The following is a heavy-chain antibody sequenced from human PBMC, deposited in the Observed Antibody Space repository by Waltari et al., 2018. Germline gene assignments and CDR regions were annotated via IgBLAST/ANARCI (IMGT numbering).Heavy chain of an antibody. CDR2: MNPNSGNT. Sequence: QVQLVQSGAEVKKPGASVKVSCKAYGYTFTSSAINWVREATGQGLEWMGWMNPNSGNTGYAQKFQGRVTITRNTSISTAYMELSSLRSEDTAVYYCARGFNSGYDWVNWFDPWGQGTLVTVSS. CDR1: GYTFTSSA. V-gene: IGHV1-8*03. D-gene: IGHD5-12*01. J-gene: IGHJ5*02. CDR3: ARGFNSGYDWVNWFDP.